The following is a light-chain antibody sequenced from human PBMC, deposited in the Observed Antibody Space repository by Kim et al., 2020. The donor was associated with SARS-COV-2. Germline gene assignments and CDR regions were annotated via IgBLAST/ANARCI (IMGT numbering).Light chain of an antibody. CDR2: DAS. CDR3: QKCNGLPWT. J-gene: IGKJ1*01. Sequence: DIQMTQSPSSLSASVGDRVTITCRASQGISSNVAWYQQKPGKVPKLLMYDASVLQSGVPSRFSGSGSGTDFTLTISSLQPEDVATYYCQKCNGLPWTFGQGTKVDIK. V-gene: IGKV1-27*01. CDR1: QGISSN.